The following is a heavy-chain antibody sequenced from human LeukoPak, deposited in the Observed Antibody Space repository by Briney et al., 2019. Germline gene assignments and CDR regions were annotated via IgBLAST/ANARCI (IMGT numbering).Heavy chain of an antibody. CDR2: IYYSGST. CDR3: ARRSGSYSF. D-gene: IGHD1-26*01. Sequence: PSENLSLTCTVSGGSISSSSYYWDWIRQPPGKGLEWIGNIYYSGSTSYNPSLKSRVTISVDTSKTQFSLKLSSVTAADTAVYYCARRSGSYSFWGQGTLVTVSS. CDR1: GGSISSSSYY. J-gene: IGHJ4*02. V-gene: IGHV4-39*01.